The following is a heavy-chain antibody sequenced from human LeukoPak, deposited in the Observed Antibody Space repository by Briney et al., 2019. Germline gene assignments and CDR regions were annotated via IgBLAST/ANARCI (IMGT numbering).Heavy chain of an antibody. CDR2: IDNVGTTT. V-gene: IGHV3-74*01. J-gene: IGHJ4*02. CDR3: AKDGPSYYYDSSAFFDY. Sequence: QTGGSLRLSCAASGFTLSNYWMHWVRQTPGKGLLWVSRIDNVGTTTTYADSVKGRFTISRDNSKNTLYLQMNSLRAEDTAVYYCAKDGPSYYYDSSAFFDYWGQGTLVTVSS. CDR1: GFTLSNYW. D-gene: IGHD3-22*01.